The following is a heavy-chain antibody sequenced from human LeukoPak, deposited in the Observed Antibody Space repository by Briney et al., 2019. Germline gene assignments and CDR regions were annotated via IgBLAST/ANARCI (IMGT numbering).Heavy chain of an antibody. Sequence: SETLSLTCTVSGGSISSYYWSWIRQPPGKGLEWIGYIYYSGSTNYNPSLTSRVTISVDTSKNQFSLKLSSVTAADTAVYYCARGIPVTFDYWGQGTLVTVSS. CDR2: IYYSGST. CDR1: GGSISSYY. CDR3: ARGIPVTFDY. D-gene: IGHD2-21*01. J-gene: IGHJ4*02. V-gene: IGHV4-59*01.